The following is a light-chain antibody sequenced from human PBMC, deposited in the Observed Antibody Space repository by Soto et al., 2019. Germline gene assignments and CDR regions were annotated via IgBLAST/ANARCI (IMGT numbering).Light chain of an antibody. CDR2: GAS. Sequence: EIVLTQSPGTLSLSPGERATLSCRASQSVSSSYLAWYQQKPGQAPRLLIYGASSRATGIPDRFSGSGSGTGFTLTISRLEPEDVTVYYCQQYGSSPQTFGQGTKVEIK. V-gene: IGKV3-20*01. CDR1: QSVSSSY. J-gene: IGKJ1*01. CDR3: QQYGSSPQT.